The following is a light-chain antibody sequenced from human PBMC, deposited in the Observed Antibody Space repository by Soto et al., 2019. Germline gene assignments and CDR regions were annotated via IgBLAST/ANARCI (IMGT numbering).Light chain of an antibody. CDR1: SSDVGAYNS. V-gene: IGLV2-14*01. CDR2: DVT. J-gene: IGLJ1*01. Sequence: QSALTQPASVSGSPGQSITIYCTGTSSDVGAYNSVAWYQHNPGEVHKLMIYDVTNRPSGVSSRFSGSKSGNTASLSISGLQADDEADYYCSSFTSGSTLVFGTGTKLTVL. CDR3: SSFTSGSTLV.